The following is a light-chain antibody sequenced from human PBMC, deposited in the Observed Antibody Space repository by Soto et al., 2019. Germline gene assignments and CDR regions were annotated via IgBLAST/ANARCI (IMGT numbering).Light chain of an antibody. CDR3: LLYYDGAQV. Sequence: QAVVTQEPSLTVSPGGTVTLTCASSTGAVTSGYDPNWFQQKPGQEPRSLIHSTSIKHSWTPARFSGSLLGGKAALTLSGVQPEDEAEYYCLLYYDGAQVFGGGTKLTVL. CDR1: TGAVTSGYD. V-gene: IGLV7-43*01. J-gene: IGLJ2*01. CDR2: STS.